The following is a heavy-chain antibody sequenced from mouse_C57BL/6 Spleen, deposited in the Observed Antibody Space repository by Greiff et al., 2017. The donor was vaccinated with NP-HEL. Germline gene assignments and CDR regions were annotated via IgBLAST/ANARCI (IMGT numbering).Heavy chain of an antibody. CDR2: IYPRSGNT. D-gene: IGHD1-1*01. CDR3: ASVITTVVANYFDY. CDR1: GYTFTSYG. V-gene: IGHV1-81*01. Sequence: VQLQQSGAELARPGASVKLSCKASGYTFTSYGISWVKQRTGQGLEWIGEIYPRSGNTYYNEKFKGKATLTADKSSSTAYMELRSLTSEDSAVYFCASVITTVVANYFDYWGQGTTLTVSS. J-gene: IGHJ2*01.